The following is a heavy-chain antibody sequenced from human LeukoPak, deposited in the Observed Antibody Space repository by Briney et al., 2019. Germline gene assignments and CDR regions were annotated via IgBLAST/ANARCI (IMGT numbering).Heavy chain of an antibody. J-gene: IGHJ3*02. CDR3: AADPNVSDAFDI. CDR2: IVVGAGNT. Sequence: SVPVSRKASGFTFTSSTVQWVRQARGQRLEWIGKIVVGAGNTNYAQIFQGRVTITRDMSTNTAYMELSSLRSDETAIYYCAADPNVSDAFDIWGQGTLVTVSS. V-gene: IGHV1-58*01. CDR1: GFTFTSST. D-gene: IGHD5/OR15-5a*01.